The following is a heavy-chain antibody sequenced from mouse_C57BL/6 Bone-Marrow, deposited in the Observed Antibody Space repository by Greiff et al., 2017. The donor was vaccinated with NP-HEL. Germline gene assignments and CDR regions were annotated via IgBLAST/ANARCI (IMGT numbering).Heavy chain of an antibody. J-gene: IGHJ1*03. CDR2: IYPGSGGT. Sequence: QVQLQQSGAELVRPGTSVKVSCKASGYAFTNYLIEWVKQRPGQGLEWIGVIYPGSGGTNYNEKFKGKATLTADTSSRTAYMQLRSLTSEASAVYFCASWVFITYAIGYFDVWGTGTTVTVSS. CDR3: ASWVFITYAIGYFDV. CDR1: GYAFTNYL. D-gene: IGHD1-1*01. V-gene: IGHV1-54*01.